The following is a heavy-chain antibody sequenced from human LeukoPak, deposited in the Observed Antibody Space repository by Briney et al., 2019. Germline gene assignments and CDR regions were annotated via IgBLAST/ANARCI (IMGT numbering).Heavy chain of an antibody. D-gene: IGHD1-14*01. J-gene: IGHJ3*02. CDR2: IYNSGRT. CDR3: AGLSVSNEPPGASDI. Sequence: PSETLSLTCTVSGGSISSSSYYWGWIRQPPGKGLEWIGSIYNSGRTYYHPSLKGRVTIFLDTSKNQFSLKLSSVTAADTAVYYCAGLSVSNEPPGASDIWDQGTMVTVSS. CDR1: GGSISSSSYY. V-gene: IGHV4-39*01.